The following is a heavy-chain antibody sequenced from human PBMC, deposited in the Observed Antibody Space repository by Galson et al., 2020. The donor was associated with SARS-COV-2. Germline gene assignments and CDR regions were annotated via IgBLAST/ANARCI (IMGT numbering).Heavy chain of an antibody. CDR3: ARGSSSHAFDI. J-gene: IGHJ3*02. V-gene: IGHV3-33*01. CDR2: IWYDGSNK. CDR1: GFTFSTYG. Sequence: TGGSLRLSCEASGFTFSTYGMDWVRQAPGKGLEWVAVIWYDGSNKYYADSVKGRFTISRDNSKNTLYLQMNSLRAEDTAVYYCARGSSSHAFDIWGQGTVVTVSS. D-gene: IGHD3-10*01.